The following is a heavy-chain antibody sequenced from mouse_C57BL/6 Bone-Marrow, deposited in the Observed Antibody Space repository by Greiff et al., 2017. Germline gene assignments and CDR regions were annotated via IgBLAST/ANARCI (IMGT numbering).Heavy chain of an antibody. CDR2: IYPGSGST. Sequence: VKLQQPGAELVKPGASVKMSCKASGYTFTSYWITWVKQRPGQGLEWIGDIYPGSGSTNYNEKFKSKATLTVDTSSSTAYMQLSSLTSDDSAVYYCARSEYYGSSYGFAYWGQGTLVTVSA. D-gene: IGHD1-1*01. CDR1: GYTFTSYW. J-gene: IGHJ3*01. CDR3: ARSEYYGSSYGFAY. V-gene: IGHV1-55*01.